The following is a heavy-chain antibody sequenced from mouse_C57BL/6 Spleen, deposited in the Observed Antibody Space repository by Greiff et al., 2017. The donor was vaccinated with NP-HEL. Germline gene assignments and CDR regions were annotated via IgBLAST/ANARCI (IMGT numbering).Heavy chain of an antibody. Sequence: VQLQQSGPELVQPGASVKISCKASGYSFTGYYMNWVKQSPEKSLEWIGEINTSTGGTTYNQTFKAKATLTVDKSSSTAYMQLKSMTSEDSAVYYCARERNVDVWGQGTTLTVSS. D-gene: IGHD2-1*01. CDR1: GYSFTGYY. J-gene: IGHJ2*01. CDR3: ARERNVDV. CDR2: INTSTGGT. V-gene: IGHV1-42*01.